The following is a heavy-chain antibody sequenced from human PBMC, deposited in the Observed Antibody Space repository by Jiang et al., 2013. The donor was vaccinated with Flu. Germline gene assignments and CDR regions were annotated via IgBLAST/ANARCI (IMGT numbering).Heavy chain of an antibody. Sequence: QLLESGGGLVQPGGYLRLSCAASRVSFSEYAMNWVARLQGRGLEWVSTISNSGDRAYYADSVRGRFTITRDNSKNMLYLQMNSLRAEDTAVYYCAKDRYCSAGICPPDYWGQGTLVTVSS. V-gene: IGHV3-23*01. CDR3: AKDRYCSAGICPPDY. J-gene: IGHJ4*02. CDR2: ISNSGDRA. CDR1: RVSFSEYA. D-gene: IGHD2-15*01.